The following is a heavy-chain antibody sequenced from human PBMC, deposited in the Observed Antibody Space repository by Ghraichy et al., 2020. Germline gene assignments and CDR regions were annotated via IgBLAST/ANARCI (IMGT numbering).Heavy chain of an antibody. CDR3: AAHVRCDGDCYYLDY. Sequence: SETLSLTCTVSGGSISSSTNYWGWIRQPPGKGLEWIESLYYRGNTYYNPSLKSRVTISVDASKNQFSLKVTSVTAADTAVYYCAAHVRCDGDCYYLDYWGQGTLVTVSS. D-gene: IGHD2-21*02. CDR1: GGSISSSTNY. V-gene: IGHV4-39*01. J-gene: IGHJ4*02. CDR2: LYYRGNT.